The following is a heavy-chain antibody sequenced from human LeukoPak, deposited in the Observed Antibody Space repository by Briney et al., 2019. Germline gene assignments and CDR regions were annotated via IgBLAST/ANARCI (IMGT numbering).Heavy chain of an antibody. CDR2: INTNTGNP. V-gene: IGHV7-4-1*02. J-gene: IGHJ3*02. D-gene: IGHD5-18*01. Sequence: GASVKVSCKGSGYTFTSYAMNWVRQAPGQGLEWMGWINTNTGNPTYAQGFTGRFVFSLDTSVSTAYLQISSLKAEDTAVYYCARDRPLRGYKPSARAFDIWGQGTMVTVSS. CDR1: GYTFTSYA. CDR3: ARDRPLRGYKPSARAFDI.